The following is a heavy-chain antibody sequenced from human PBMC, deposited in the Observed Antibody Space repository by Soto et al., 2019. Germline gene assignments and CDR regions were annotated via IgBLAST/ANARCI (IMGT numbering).Heavy chain of an antibody. J-gene: IGHJ4*02. CDR2: IYWDDDK. D-gene: IGHD3-22*01. Sequence: QITLKESGPTLVKPTQTLTLTCTFSGFSRSTSGVGVGWIRQRPGKALEWLALIYWDDDKRYSPSLKSRLTISKDTSKNQVVLTMTNMAPVDTATYYCAHSSYYYDSSGYYRTYDYWGQGTLVTVSS. CDR1: GFSRSTSGVG. CDR3: AHSSYYYDSSGYYRTYDY. V-gene: IGHV2-5*02.